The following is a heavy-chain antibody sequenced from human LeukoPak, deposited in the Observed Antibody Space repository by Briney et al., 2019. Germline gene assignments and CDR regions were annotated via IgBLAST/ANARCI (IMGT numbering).Heavy chain of an antibody. D-gene: IGHD6-19*01. Sequence: PGGSLRLSCAASGFTFSSYAMSWVRQAPGKGLEWVSAISGSGGSTYYADSVKGRFTISRDNSKNTLYLQMNSLRAEDTAVYYCARVSRLAPRGYYFDYWGQGTLVTVSS. CDR1: GFTFSSYA. CDR3: ARVSRLAPRGYYFDY. CDR2: ISGSGGST. V-gene: IGHV3-23*01. J-gene: IGHJ4*02.